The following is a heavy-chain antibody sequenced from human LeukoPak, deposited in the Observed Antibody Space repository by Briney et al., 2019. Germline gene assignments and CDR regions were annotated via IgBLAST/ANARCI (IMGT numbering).Heavy chain of an antibody. CDR2: INHSGST. J-gene: IGHJ4*02. CDR1: GGSFSGYY. D-gene: IGHD3-10*01. Sequence: SETLSLTCAVYGGSFSGYYWSWIRQPPGKGLEWIGEINHSGSTNYNPSLKSRVTISVDTSKKQFSLKLSSVTAADTAVYYCARVVGYYGSGGPFDYWGQGTLVTVSS. V-gene: IGHV4-34*01. CDR3: ARVVGYYGSGGPFDY.